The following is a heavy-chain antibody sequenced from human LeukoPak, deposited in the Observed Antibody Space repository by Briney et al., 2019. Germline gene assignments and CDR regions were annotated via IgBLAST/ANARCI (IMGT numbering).Heavy chain of an antibody. J-gene: IGHJ4*02. CDR2: IHPGDSGT. CDR3: ARGGSYRYGSSDY. V-gene: IGHV5-51*01. CDR1: GHRFTNYW. D-gene: IGHD5-18*01. Sequence: GESLKISCKGSGHRFTNYWIGWVRQMPGKGLEWMGIIHPGDSGTRYSPSFQGQVTMSVDESITTAYLQWSSLRASDSAIYYCARGGSYRYGSSDYWGQGTLVTVSS.